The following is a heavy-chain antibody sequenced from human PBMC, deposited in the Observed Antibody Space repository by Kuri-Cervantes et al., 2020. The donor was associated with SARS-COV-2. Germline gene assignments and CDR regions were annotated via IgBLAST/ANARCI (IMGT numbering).Heavy chain of an antibody. V-gene: IGHV4-34*01. Sequence: SETLSLTCAVYGGSFSGYYWSWLRQPPGKGLEWIGEINHSGSANYNPSLKSRVTISVDKSKNQLSLKLGSVTAADTAVYYCARASTTVFGVLIALFSSNAFDIWGQGTMVTVSS. CDR1: GGSFSGYY. CDR3: ARASTTVFGVLIALFSSNAFDI. D-gene: IGHD3-3*01. J-gene: IGHJ3*02. CDR2: INHSGSA.